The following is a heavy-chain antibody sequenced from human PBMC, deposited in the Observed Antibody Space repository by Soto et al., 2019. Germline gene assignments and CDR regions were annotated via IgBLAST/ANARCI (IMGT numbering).Heavy chain of an antibody. CDR2: INHSGST. D-gene: IGHD2-15*01. CDR3: ARARVYCSGGSCYSEDY. V-gene: IGHV4-34*01. J-gene: IGHJ4*02. Sequence: QVQLQQWGAGLLKPSETLSLTCAVYGGSFSGYYWSWIRQPPGKGLEWIGEINHSGSTNYNPSLKSRVTISVDTSKNQFSLKLSSVTAADTAVYYCARARVYCSGGSCYSEDYWGQGTLVTVSS. CDR1: GGSFSGYY.